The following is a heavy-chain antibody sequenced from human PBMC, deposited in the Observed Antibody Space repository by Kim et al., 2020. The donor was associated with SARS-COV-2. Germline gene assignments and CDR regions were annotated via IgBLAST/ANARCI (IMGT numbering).Heavy chain of an antibody. Sequence: SETLSLTCTVSGGSISSYYWSWIRQPPGKGLEWIGYIYYSGSTNYNPSLKSRVTISVDTSKNQFSLKLSSVTAADTAVYYCARVTKDYTVTTAYFDYWGQGTLVTVSS. CDR3: ARVTKDYTVTTAYFDY. D-gene: IGHD4-17*01. CDR2: IYYSGST. CDR1: GGSISSYY. J-gene: IGHJ4*02. V-gene: IGHV4-59*01.